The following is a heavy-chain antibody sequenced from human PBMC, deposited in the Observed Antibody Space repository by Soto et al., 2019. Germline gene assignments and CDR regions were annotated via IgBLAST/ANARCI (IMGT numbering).Heavy chain of an antibody. CDR3: ARDRPALYYEIDVLPNDWYDS. J-gene: IGHJ5*01. CDR1: GYTFPSYG. V-gene: IGHV1-18*01. Sequence: GAPVKVSCKASGYTFPSYGISWVRQAPGQGLEWMGWISAYNGNTNYAQKLQGRVTMTTDTSTSTAYMELRSLRSDDTAVYYCARDRPALYYEIDVLPNDWYDSWGQGTLVTVSS. D-gene: IGHD3-16*02. CDR2: ISAYNGNT.